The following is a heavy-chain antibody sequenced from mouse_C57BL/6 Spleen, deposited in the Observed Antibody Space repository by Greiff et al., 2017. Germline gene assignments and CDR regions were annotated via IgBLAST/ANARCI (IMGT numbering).Heavy chain of an antibody. J-gene: IGHJ1*03. D-gene: IGHD1-1*01. CDR1: GYAFSSSW. Sequence: QVQLQQSGPELVKPGASVKISCKASGYAFSSSWMNWVKQRPGKGLEWIGRISPGDGDTNYNGKFKGKATLTADKSSSTSYMQLSSLTSEDSAVYVCARTTVAHWYFDVWGTGTTVTVSS. CDR3: ARTTVAHWYFDV. V-gene: IGHV1-82*01. CDR2: ISPGDGDT.